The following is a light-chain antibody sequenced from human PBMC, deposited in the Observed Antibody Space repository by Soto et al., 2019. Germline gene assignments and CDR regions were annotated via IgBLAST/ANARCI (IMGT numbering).Light chain of an antibody. V-gene: IGKV1D-12*01. Sequence: DIQMTQSPSSVSAPVGDRVTITCRASQDLSSWLAWYQQKPGKAPKLPISAASSLQSGVPSRFSGSGSGTDFTLTIRSLQPEDFATYYCQQPISFPITFGQGTRLEIK. CDR2: AAS. CDR1: QDLSSW. CDR3: QQPISFPIT. J-gene: IGKJ5*01.